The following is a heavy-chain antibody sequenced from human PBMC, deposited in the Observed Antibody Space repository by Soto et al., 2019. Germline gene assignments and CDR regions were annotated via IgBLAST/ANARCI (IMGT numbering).Heavy chain of an antibody. J-gene: IGHJ4*02. D-gene: IGHD5-12*01. CDR2: INSDGSST. CDR3: AGEMATMLDY. CDR1: GVTFSSYW. Sequence: EVQLVESGGGLVQPGGSLRLSCAASGVTFSSYWMHWVRQAPGKGLVWVSCINSDGSSTSYADSVKGRFTISRDNAKNTLYLQMNSLRAEDTAVYYCAGEMATMLDYWGQGTLVTVSS. V-gene: IGHV3-74*01.